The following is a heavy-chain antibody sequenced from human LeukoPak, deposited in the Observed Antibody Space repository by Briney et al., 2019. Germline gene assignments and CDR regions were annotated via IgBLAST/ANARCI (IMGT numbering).Heavy chain of an antibody. CDR2: IYYSGATGST. Sequence: SETLSLTCTVSNGSISSYYWSWIRQPPGKGLEWIGSIYYSGATGSTYSNPSLKSRVTISVDTSKNQFSLKLTSVTAADTAIYYCARGLGWAYGMDVWGQGTTATVSS. J-gene: IGHJ6*02. V-gene: IGHV4-59*05. CDR1: NGSISSYY. D-gene: IGHD6-19*01. CDR3: ARGLGWAYGMDV.